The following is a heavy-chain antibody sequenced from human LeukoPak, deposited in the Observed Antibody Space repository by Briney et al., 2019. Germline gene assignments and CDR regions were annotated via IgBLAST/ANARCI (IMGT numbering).Heavy chain of an antibody. J-gene: IGHJ6*02. Sequence: SETLSLTCAVYGGSFSGYYWSWIRQPPGKGLEWIGEINHSGSTNYNPSLRSRVAISEDTSRNQFSLRLNSVTAADTAVYYCARHIPVIWSSGYYYGMDVWGQGATVTVSS. V-gene: IGHV4-34*01. D-gene: IGHD3-3*01. CDR3: ARHIPVIWSSGYYYGMDV. CDR2: INHSGST. CDR1: GGSFSGYY.